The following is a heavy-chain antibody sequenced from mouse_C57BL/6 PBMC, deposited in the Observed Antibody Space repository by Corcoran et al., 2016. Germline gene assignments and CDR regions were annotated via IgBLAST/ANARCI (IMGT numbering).Heavy chain of an antibody. CDR3: ARAYRYSMDY. CDR1: GYTFTTYG. D-gene: IGHD2-10*01. CDR2: INTYSGVP. J-gene: IGHJ4*01. V-gene: IGHV9-3*01. Sequence: QIELVQAVPELKKPGETVKISCKASGYTFTTYGMSWVKQAPGKGLKWMGWINTYSGVPTYADDFKGRFAFSLETSASTAYLQINNLKNEDTATYFCARAYRYSMDYWGQGTSVTVSS.